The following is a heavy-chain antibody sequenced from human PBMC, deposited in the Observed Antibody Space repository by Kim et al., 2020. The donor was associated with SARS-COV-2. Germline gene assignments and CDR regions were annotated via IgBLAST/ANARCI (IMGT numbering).Heavy chain of an antibody. J-gene: IGHJ6*01. Sequence: SETLSLTCAVYGGSFSGYYWSWIRQPPGKGLEWIGEINHSGSTNYNPSLKSRVTISVDTSKNQFSLKLSSVTAADTAVYYCARGGGRYDYIWGSYFAGG. CDR3: ARGGGRYDYIWGSYFA. CDR1: GGSFSGYY. D-gene: IGHD3-16*01. V-gene: IGHV4-34*01. CDR2: INHSGST.